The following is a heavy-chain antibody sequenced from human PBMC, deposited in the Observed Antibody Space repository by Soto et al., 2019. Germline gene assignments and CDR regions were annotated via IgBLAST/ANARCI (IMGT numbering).Heavy chain of an antibody. Sequence: SQTLSLTCTVSGGSISSGGYYWSWIRQHPGKGLEWIGYIYYSGSTYYNPSLKSRVTISVDTSKNQFSLKLSSVTAADTAVYYCARGLAAMYYFDYWGQGTLVTVSS. V-gene: IGHV4-31*03. CDR2: IYYSGST. J-gene: IGHJ4*02. CDR3: ARGLAAMYYFDY. CDR1: GGSISSGGYY. D-gene: IGHD5-18*01.